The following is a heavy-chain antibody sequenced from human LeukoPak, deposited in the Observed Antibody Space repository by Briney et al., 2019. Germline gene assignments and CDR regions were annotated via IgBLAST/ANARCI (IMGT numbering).Heavy chain of an antibody. D-gene: IGHD2/OR15-2a*01. J-gene: IGHJ5*02. CDR1: GGSFSSHY. V-gene: IGHV4-59*11. Sequence: SETLSLTCTVSGGSFSSHYWSWIRQPPGKGLEWIGYIYYSGSTNYNPSLKSRVTISVDTSKNQFSLKLSSVTAADTAVYYCARGGQRRTTNWFDPWGQGTLVTVSS. CDR2: IYYSGST. CDR3: ARGGQRRTTNWFDP.